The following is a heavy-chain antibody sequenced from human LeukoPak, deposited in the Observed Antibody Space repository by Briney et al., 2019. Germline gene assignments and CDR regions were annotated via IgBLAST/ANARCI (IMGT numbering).Heavy chain of an antibody. CDR3: ARDPEYSSSSGNYYYYYMDV. CDR2: IIPIFGTA. J-gene: IGHJ6*03. D-gene: IGHD6-6*01. Sequence: SVKVSCKASGGTFSRHATSWVRQAPGQGLEWMGGIIPIFGTANYAQKFQGRVTIIADESMSTAYMEMTSLTSEDTALYYCARDPEYSSSSGNYYYYYMDVWGKGTTVTVSS. CDR1: GGTFSRHA. V-gene: IGHV1-69*01.